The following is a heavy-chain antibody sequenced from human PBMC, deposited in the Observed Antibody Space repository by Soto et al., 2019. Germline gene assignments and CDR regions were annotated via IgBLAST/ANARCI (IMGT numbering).Heavy chain of an antibody. CDR3: ARTLFGWGIWLDP. J-gene: IGHJ5*02. Sequence: TLSLTCTVSGGSISSSSYYWGWIRQPPGKGLEWIGSIYYSGSTYYNPSLKSRVTISVDTSKNQFSLKLSSVTAADTAVYYCARTLFGWGIWLDPWGQGTLVTVSS. V-gene: IGHV4-39*07. CDR2: IYYSGST. D-gene: IGHD3-10*02. CDR1: GGSISSSSYY.